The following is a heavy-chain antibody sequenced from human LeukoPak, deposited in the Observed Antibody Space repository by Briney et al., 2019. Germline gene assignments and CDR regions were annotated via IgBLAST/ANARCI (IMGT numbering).Heavy chain of an antibody. D-gene: IGHD3-3*01. CDR1: GFTFSSYS. Sequence: GGSLRLSCAASGFTFSSYSLNWVRQAPGQGLEWLSYISSSSSPIYYADSVKGRFTISRDNAKNSLYLQMTSLRAEDTAVYYCVRGDDFRSRREYYFYGMDVWGQGTRVTVSS. V-gene: IGHV3-48*01. CDR2: ISSSSSPI. J-gene: IGHJ6*02. CDR3: VRGDDFRSRREYYFYGMDV.